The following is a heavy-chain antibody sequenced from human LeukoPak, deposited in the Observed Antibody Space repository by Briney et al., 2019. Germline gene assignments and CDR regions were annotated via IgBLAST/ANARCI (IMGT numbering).Heavy chain of an antibody. J-gene: IGHJ4*02. Sequence: GESLKISCKGSGYNFTNFWIAWVRQMPGKELEWLGFIYPGDSDTRYSPYFQGQATISADKSISTAYLQWTSLKASDTAMYYCARRFPAMITVGFDYWGQGTLVTVSS. V-gene: IGHV5-51*01. CDR3: ARRFPAMITVGFDY. CDR1: GYNFTNFW. D-gene: IGHD3-22*01. CDR2: IYPGDSDT.